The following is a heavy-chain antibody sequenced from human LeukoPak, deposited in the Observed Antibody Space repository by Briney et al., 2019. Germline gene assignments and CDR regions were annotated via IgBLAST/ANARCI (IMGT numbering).Heavy chain of an antibody. V-gene: IGHV1-2*02. J-gene: IGHJ6*03. Sequence: GASVKVSCKASGYTFTGYYMHWVRQAPGQGLEWMGWINPNSGGTNYAQKFQGRVTMTRDTSISTAYMELSRLRSDDTAVYYCARDIPLLWFGELPGYMDVWGKGTTVTVSS. CDR2: INPNSGGT. CDR1: GYTFTGYY. D-gene: IGHD3-10*01. CDR3: ARDIPLLWFGELPGYMDV.